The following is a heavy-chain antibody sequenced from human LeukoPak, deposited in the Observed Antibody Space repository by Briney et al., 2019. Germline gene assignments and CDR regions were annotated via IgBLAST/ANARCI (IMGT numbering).Heavy chain of an antibody. J-gene: IGHJ6*02. V-gene: IGHV3-7*04. CDR2: INHNGNVN. CDR3: ARGHYGMEV. CDR1: GFTFSSYW. Sequence: GGSLRLSCAASGFTFSSYWMNWARQAPGKGLEWVASINHNGNVNYYVDSVKGRFTISRDNAKNSLYLQMSNLRAEDTAVYYCARGHYGMEVWGQGTTVTVSS.